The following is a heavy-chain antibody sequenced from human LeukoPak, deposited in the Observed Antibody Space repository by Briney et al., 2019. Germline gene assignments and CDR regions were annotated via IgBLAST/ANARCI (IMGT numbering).Heavy chain of an antibody. CDR3: ARYGYCSSTSCYRDGFDY. CDR1: GYSISSGYY. D-gene: IGHD2-2*02. CDR2: IYHSGST. J-gene: IGHJ4*02. V-gene: IGHV4-38-2*01. Sequence: SETMSLTCAVSGYSISSGYYWGWIRQPPGKGLEWIGSIYHSGSTYYNPSLKSRVTISVDTSKNQFSLKLGSVTAADTAVYYCARYGYCSSTSCYRDGFDYWGQGTLVTVSS.